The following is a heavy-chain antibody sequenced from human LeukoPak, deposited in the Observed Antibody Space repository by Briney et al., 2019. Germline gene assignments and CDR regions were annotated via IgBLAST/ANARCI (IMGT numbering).Heavy chain of an antibody. Sequence: ASVKVSCKASGYTFTNYYIHWVRQAPGQGLEWMGLINPGGGNTNYAQNFQGRVTMTRDTSASTAYMELSSLRSEDMAVYYCARGGSSWYGAFDIWGQGTMVTVSS. J-gene: IGHJ3*02. CDR3: ARGGSSWYGAFDI. CDR2: INPGGGNT. V-gene: IGHV1-46*01. CDR1: GYTFTNYY. D-gene: IGHD6-13*01.